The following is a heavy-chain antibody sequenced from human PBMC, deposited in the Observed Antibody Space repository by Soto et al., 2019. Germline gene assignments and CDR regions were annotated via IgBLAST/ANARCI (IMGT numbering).Heavy chain of an antibody. CDR1: GYSFTSCW. V-gene: IGHV5-51*01. D-gene: IGHD3-10*01. Sequence: EVQLVQSGAEVKKPGESLKISCKGSGYSFTSCWIGWVRQMPGKGLEWMGIIYPGDSDTRYSPSFQGQVTISADKSISTAYLQWSSLKASDTAMYYCARRPTGHYPFYGMDVWGQGTTVTVSS. CDR2: IYPGDSDT. J-gene: IGHJ6*02. CDR3: ARRPTGHYPFYGMDV.